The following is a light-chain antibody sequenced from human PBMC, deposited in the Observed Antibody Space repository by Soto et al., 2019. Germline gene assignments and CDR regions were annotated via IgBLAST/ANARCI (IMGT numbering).Light chain of an antibody. J-gene: IGLJ2*01. CDR3: AAWDDSLRVVL. V-gene: IGLV2-8*01. CDR2: EVS. CDR1: STDVGGYNY. Sequence: QSALTQPPSAAGSPGQSVTISCTGTSTDVGGYNYVSWYQQYPGKAPKLMIYEVSKRPSGVPDRFSGSKSGNTASLTISGLRFEDEADYYCAAWDDSLRVVLFGGGTQLTVL.